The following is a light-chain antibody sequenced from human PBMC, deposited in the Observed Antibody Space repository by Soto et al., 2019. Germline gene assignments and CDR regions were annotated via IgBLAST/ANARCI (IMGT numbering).Light chain of an antibody. J-gene: IGLJ1*01. V-gene: IGLV2-14*03. Sequence: QSVLTQPASVSGSPGQSITISCTGTSSDVGGYNYVSWYRHHPGKAPKLMIYDVSNRPSGVSNRFSGSKSGNTASLSISGLQPEDEADYYCSSYRTSNTRQIVCGTGTKVTVL. CDR2: DVS. CDR3: SSYRTSNTRQIV. CDR1: SSDVGGYNY.